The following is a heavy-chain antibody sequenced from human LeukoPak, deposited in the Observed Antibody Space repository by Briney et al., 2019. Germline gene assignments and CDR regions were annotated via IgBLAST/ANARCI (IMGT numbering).Heavy chain of an antibody. V-gene: IGHV4-59*01. CDR2: IYYSGST. D-gene: IGHD6-19*01. Sequence: SETLSLTCTVSGGSISSYYWSWLRQPPGKGLEWIGYIYYSGSTNYNPSLKSRVTISVDTYKNQFSLKLSSVTAADTAVYYCARDHSSGWYGDYYYYYMDVWGKGTTVTVSS. CDR3: ARDHSSGWYGDYYYYYMDV. CDR1: GGSISSYY. J-gene: IGHJ6*03.